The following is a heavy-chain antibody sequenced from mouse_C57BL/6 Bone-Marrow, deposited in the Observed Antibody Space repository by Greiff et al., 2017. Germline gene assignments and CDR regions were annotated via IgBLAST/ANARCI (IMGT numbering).Heavy chain of an antibody. CDR2: INYDGSST. CDR3: ARASSRGYAMDY. CDR1: GFTFSDYY. V-gene: IGHV5-16*01. D-gene: IGHD6-1*01. Sequence: EVQLVESEGGLVQPGSSMKLSCTASGFTFSDYYMAWVRQVPEKGLEWVANINYDGSSTYYLDSLKSRFIISRDNAKNILYLQMSSLKSEDTATYYCARASSRGYAMDYWGQGTSVTVSS. J-gene: IGHJ4*01.